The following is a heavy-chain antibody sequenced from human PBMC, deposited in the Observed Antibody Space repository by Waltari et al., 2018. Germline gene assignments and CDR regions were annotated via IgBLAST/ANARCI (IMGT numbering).Heavy chain of an antibody. CDR2: IIPIFGTA. CDR3: ARAAAATGNSFDY. V-gene: IGHV1-69*05. Sequence: QVQLVQSGAEVKKPGSSVKVSCKASGGTFSSHATSWVRKAPGQGLEWMGGIIPIFGTANYAQKFQGRVTITTDESTSTAYMELSSLRSEDTAVYYCARAAAATGNSFDYWGQGTLVTVSS. D-gene: IGHD6-13*01. J-gene: IGHJ4*02. CDR1: GGTFSSHA.